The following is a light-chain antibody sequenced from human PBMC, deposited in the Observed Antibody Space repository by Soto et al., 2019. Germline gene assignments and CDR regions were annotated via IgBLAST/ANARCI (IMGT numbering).Light chain of an antibody. CDR3: QQYGSSPLYT. V-gene: IGKV3-20*01. CDR1: QSVSSSY. CDR2: GAS. Sequence: EIVLTQSPGTLSLSPGERATLSCRASQSVSSSYLGWYQQKPGQAPRLLIYGASSMATGLPDRFSGSGSGTDFTLTISILEHEDFAVYYCQQYGSSPLYTFGQGTKLEIK. J-gene: IGKJ2*01.